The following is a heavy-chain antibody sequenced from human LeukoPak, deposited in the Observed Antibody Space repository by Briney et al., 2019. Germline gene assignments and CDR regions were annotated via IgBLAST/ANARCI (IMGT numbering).Heavy chain of an antibody. CDR3: ARHPVIVVVSNWFDP. J-gene: IGHJ5*02. CDR2: IYYSGST. D-gene: IGHD2-2*01. V-gene: IGHV4-39*01. CDR1: GGSLSSSSYY. Sequence: SETLSLTCTVSGGSLSSSSYYWGWIRQPPGKGLEWIGSIYYSGSTYYNPSLKSRVTISVDTSKNQFSLKLSSVTAADTAVYYCARHPVIVVVSNWFDPWGQGTLVTVSS.